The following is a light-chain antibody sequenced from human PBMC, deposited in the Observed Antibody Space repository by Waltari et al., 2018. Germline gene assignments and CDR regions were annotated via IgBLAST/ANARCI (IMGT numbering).Light chain of an antibody. J-gene: IGLJ3*02. V-gene: IGLV4-69*01. Sequence: QLVLTQSPSAPASLGASVKLTCTLRSWHSSKILAWLQQQPEKGPRYLIKVNSDGSHSKGDEIPDRFSGSSSGAERSLTISSVQSEDEADYYCQTGGHGTWVFGGGTTLTVL. CDR2: VNSDGSH. CDR1: SWHSSKI. CDR3: QTGGHGTWV.